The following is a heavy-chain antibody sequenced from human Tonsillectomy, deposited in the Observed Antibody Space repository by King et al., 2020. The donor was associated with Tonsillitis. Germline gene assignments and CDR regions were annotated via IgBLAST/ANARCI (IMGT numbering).Heavy chain of an antibody. Sequence: QLVQSGAEVKKPGESLKISCKGSGYNFISYWIGWVRQIPGKGLEWMGIIYPGDFDTTYSPSFQGQFTISVEKSISTAYLQWSSLRASDTAMYYCARLGIAVLEGAFDIWGQGTMVTVSS. CDR3: ARLGIAVLEGAFDI. V-gene: IGHV5-51*01. J-gene: IGHJ3*02. D-gene: IGHD6-19*01. CDR2: IYPGDFDT. CDR1: GYNFISYW.